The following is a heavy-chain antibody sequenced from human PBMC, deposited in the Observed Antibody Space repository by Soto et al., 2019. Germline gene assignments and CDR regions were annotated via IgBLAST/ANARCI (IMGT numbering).Heavy chain of an antibody. CDR2: ISGSGGST. Sequence: GGSLRLSCAASGFTFSSYAMSWVRQAPGKGLEWVSAISGSGGSTYYADSVKGRFTISRDNSKNTLFLQMNSLRAEDTAIYYCAKGSDNYDSSGYPNYWGQGTLVTVSS. D-gene: IGHD3-22*01. J-gene: IGHJ4*02. CDR3: AKGSDNYDSSGYPNY. V-gene: IGHV3-23*01. CDR1: GFTFSSYA.